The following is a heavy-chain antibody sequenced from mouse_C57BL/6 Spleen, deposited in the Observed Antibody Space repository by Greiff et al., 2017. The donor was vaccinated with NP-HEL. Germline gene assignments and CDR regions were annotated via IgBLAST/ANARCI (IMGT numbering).Heavy chain of an antibody. CDR2: INPNNGGT. D-gene: IGHD2-1*01. V-gene: IGHV1-18*01. J-gene: IGHJ1*03. Sequence: EVQLQQSGPELVKPGASVKIPCKASGYTFTDYNMDWVKQSHGKSLEWIGDINPNNGGTIYNQKFKGKATLTVDKSSSTAYMELRSLTSEDTAVYYCARGYGNYVDWYFDVWGTGTTVTVSS. CDR3: ARGYGNYVDWYFDV. CDR1: GYTFTDYN.